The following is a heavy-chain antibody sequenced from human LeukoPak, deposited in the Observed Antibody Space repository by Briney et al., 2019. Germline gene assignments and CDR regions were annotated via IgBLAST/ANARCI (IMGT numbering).Heavy chain of an antibody. Sequence: GGSLRLSCAASGFTFSSYSMTWVRQAPGKGLEWVSYISSSSSTIYYADSVKGRFTISRDNAKNSLYLQMNSLRAEDTAVYYCARVDSGSQGYYYYYMDVWGKGTTVTVSS. CDR2: ISSSSSTI. V-gene: IGHV3-48*01. D-gene: IGHD1-26*01. CDR1: GFTFSSYS. J-gene: IGHJ6*03. CDR3: ARVDSGSQGYYYYYMDV.